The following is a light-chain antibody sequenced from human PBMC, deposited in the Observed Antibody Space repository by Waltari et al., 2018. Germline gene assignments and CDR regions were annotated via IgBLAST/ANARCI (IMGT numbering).Light chain of an antibody. J-gene: IGLJ3*02. CDR1: YSSIGSNA. Sequence: QSVLTQPPSVSETPGQRVTISCSGDYSSIGSNAVSWYQQLPRTAPKLLIYRNGRRPSGVPDRFSGSKSGASASLAISGLRSEDEADYYCAAWNNRLNGWVFGGGTKLTVL. CDR2: RNG. V-gene: IGLV1-44*01. CDR3: AAWNNRLNGWV.